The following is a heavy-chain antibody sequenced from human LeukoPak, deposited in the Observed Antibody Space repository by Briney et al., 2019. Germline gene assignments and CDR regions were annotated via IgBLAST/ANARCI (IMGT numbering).Heavy chain of an antibody. J-gene: IGHJ4*02. CDR2: IYYSGST. CDR3: AGDESGYDYVDY. V-gene: IGHV4-39*02. Sequence: SETLSLTCTVSGGSISSSSYYWGWIRQPPGKGLEWIGSIYYSGSTYYNPSLKSRVTISVDTSKNQFSLKLSSVTAADTAVYYCAGDESGYDYVDYWGQGTLVTVSS. D-gene: IGHD5-12*01. CDR1: GGSISSSSYY.